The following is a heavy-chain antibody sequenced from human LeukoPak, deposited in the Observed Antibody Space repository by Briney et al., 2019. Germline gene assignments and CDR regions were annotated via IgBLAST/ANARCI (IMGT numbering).Heavy chain of an antibody. CDR2: IYSGGST. J-gene: IGHJ6*03. CDR3: ARGHISMIVAPYYMDV. V-gene: IGHV3-53*01. Sequence: GGSLRLSCAASGITFSNAWMTWIRQAPGKGLEWVSVIYSGGSTYHADSVKGRFTISRDNSKNTLYLQMNSLRAEDTAVYYCARGHISMIVAPYYMDVWGKGTTVTVSS. D-gene: IGHD3-22*01. CDR1: GITFSNAW.